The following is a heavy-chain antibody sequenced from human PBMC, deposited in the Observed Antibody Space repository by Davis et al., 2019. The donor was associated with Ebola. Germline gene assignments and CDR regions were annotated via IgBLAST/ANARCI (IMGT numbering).Heavy chain of an antibody. CDR2: FDPEDGET. V-gene: IGHV1-24*01. Sequence: AASVKVSCKVSGYTLTELSMHWVRQAPGKGLEWMGGFDPEDGETIYAQKFQGRATMTEDTSTDTAYMELSSLRSEDTAVYYCATVKDSGNYYYYGMDVWGKGTTVTVSS. CDR3: ATVKDSGNYYYYGMDV. J-gene: IGHJ6*04. D-gene: IGHD6-19*01. CDR1: GYTLTELS.